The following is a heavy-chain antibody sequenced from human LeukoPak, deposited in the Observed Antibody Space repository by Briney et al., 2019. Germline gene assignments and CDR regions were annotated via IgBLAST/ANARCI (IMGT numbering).Heavy chain of an antibody. D-gene: IGHD2-15*01. CDR1: GFTFSNYA. Sequence: GGSLRLSCAASGFTFSNYAMHWVRQAPGKGLEWVAVISYDGIDKYYADSVKGRFTISRDNSKNTLFLQMNSLRAEDTAMYYCARDRVEHCDGGSCRRFDYWGQGTLVTVSS. CDR2: ISYDGIDK. J-gene: IGHJ4*02. V-gene: IGHV3-30*03. CDR3: ARDRVEHCDGGSCRRFDY.